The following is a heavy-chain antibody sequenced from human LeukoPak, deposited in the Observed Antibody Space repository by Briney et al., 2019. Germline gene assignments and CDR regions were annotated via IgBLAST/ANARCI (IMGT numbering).Heavy chain of an antibody. J-gene: IGHJ4*02. Sequence: SETLSLTCTVSGDSISSSSYYWGWIRQPPGKGLEWIGSIYYSGSTYYNPSLKSRVTISVDTSKNQFSLKLSSVTAADTAVYYCARYRPGRPMYYFDYWGQGTLVTVSS. CDR2: IYYSGST. CDR1: GDSISSSSYY. CDR3: ARYRPGRPMYYFDY. V-gene: IGHV4-39*01.